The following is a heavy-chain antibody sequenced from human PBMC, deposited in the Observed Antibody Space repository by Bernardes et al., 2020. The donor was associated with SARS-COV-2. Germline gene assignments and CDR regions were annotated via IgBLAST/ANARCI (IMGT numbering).Heavy chain of an antibody. Sequence: ASVKVSCKASGYTFTSYDINWVRQATGQGLEWMGWMNPNSGNTGYAQKFQGRVTMTRNTSISTAYMELSSLRSEDTAVYYCARGNWGVRWLQLYYYYGMDVWGQGTTVTVSS. D-gene: IGHD5-12*01. CDR3: ARGNWGVRWLQLYYYYGMDV. J-gene: IGHJ6*02. CDR1: GYTFTSYD. V-gene: IGHV1-8*01. CDR2: MNPNSGNT.